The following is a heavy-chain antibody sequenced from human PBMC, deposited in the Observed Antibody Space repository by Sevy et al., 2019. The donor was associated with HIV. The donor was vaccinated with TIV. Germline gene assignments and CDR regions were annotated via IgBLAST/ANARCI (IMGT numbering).Heavy chain of an antibody. Sequence: GGSLRLSCAASGFTFSDYSMHWVRQAPGKGLEWVAFLRYDGTRKDYADSVKGRFTISRDNSKKTLFLQMNSLRAEDTAVYYCARGGDFLLTDWGQGALVTVSS. CDR3: ARGGDFLLTD. J-gene: IGHJ4*02. CDR2: LRYDGTRK. V-gene: IGHV3-30*02. D-gene: IGHD2-21*01. CDR1: GFTFSDYS.